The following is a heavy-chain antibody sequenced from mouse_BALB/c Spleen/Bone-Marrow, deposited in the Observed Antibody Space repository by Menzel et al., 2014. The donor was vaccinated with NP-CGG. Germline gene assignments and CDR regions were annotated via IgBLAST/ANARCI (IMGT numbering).Heavy chain of an antibody. D-gene: IGHD2-10*01. CDR2: IYPGSGNP. CDR1: GYGFANFW. CDR3: ARSAYYGNNYFDY. Sequence: VQGVESGAELVRPGTSVKISCKASGYGFANFWLGWVKQRPGHGLEWIGDIYPGSGNPYYNEKFKGKATLTADKSSSTAYMQLSNLTSEDSAVYFYARSAYYGNNYFDYWGQGTTLTVSS. V-gene: IGHV1-63*01. J-gene: IGHJ2*01.